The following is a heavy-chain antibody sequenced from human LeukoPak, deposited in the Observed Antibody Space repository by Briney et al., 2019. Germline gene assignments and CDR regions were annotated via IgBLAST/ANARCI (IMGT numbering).Heavy chain of an antibody. V-gene: IGHV3-21*01. J-gene: IGHJ4*02. CDR1: GFTFSSYS. CDR3: APQGIAVADY. Sequence: PGGSLRLSCTASGFTFSSYSMNWVRQAPGKGLEWVSSISSSSSYIYYADSVKGRFTISRDNAKNSLYLQMNSLRAEDTAVYYCAPQGIAVADYWGQGTLVTVSS. D-gene: IGHD6-19*01. CDR2: ISSSSSYI.